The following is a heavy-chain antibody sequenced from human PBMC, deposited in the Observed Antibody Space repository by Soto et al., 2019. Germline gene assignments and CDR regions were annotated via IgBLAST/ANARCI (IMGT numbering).Heavy chain of an antibody. CDR2: IIPVFDTT. J-gene: IGHJ4*02. CDR3: AIYSGYDYKYFDY. CDR1: GGTFSSSA. V-gene: IGHV1-69*13. Sequence: SVKVSCKASGGTFSSSAISWVRQAPGQGLEWMGGIIPVFDTTNYAQKFQGRVTITADESTSTAYMELSSLRSEDTAVYYCAIYSGYDYKYFDYWGQGTLVTVSS. D-gene: IGHD5-12*01.